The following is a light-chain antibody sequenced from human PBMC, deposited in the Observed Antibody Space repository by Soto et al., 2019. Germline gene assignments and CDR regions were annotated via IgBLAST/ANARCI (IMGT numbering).Light chain of an antibody. CDR3: QTWSTGIQI. CDR2: LNSDGSH. J-gene: IGLJ2*01. CDR1: SGHSSYA. Sequence: QAVLTQSPSASASLGASVKLTCTLSSGHSSYAIAWHQQQPEKGPRYLMNLNSDGSHSKGDGIPDRFSGSSSGAERYLTISSLQSEDEDDYYCQTWSTGIQIFGGGTKLTVL. V-gene: IGLV4-69*01.